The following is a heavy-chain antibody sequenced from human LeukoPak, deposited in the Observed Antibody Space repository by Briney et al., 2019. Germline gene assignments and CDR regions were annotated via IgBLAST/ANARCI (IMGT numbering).Heavy chain of an antibody. V-gene: IGHV1-69*05. J-gene: IGHJ4*02. CDR3: ARGELGDSSGFSFFDY. D-gene: IGHD3-22*01. CDR1: RSTFSSYG. CDR2: VIAIFGRV. Sequence: SVKVSCKASRSTFSSYGISWVRQAPGQGLEWMGGVIAIFGRVKYGQKFQGRATITTDESTSTAYMELSSLTSEDTGVYYCARGELGDSSGFSFFDYWGQGTLVTVSS.